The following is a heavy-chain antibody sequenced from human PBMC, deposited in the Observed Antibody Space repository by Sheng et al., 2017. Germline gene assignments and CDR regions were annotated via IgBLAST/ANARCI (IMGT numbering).Heavy chain of an antibody. CDR2: IYYSGST. Sequence: QLQLQESGPGLVKPSETLSLTCSVSGGSISSGSYYWGWIRQPPGKGLEWIGNIYYSGSTWYNPSLKSRVTISIDTSTKQFFLKLTSVTAADTAVYYCARVVKASTAHDYWGQGTLVHRLL. J-gene: IGHJ4*02. CDR3: ARVVKASTAHDY. V-gene: IGHV4-39*07. D-gene: IGHD3-22*01. CDR1: GGSISSGSYY.